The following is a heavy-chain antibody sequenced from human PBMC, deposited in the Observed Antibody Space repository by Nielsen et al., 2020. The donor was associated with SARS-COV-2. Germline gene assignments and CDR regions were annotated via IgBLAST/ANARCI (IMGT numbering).Heavy chain of an antibody. J-gene: IGHJ2*01. D-gene: IGHD2-8*01. Sequence: GGSLRLSCAASGFTFSSYGMHWVRQAPGKGLEWVAVIRYDGTNKYYADSVKGRFTISRDNSKNTLYLQMNSLRAEDTALYYCAKDIVPGFYWYFDLWGRGTLVTVSS. CDR3: AKDIVPGFYWYFDL. V-gene: IGHV3-30*02. CDR1: GFTFSSYG. CDR2: IRYDGTNK.